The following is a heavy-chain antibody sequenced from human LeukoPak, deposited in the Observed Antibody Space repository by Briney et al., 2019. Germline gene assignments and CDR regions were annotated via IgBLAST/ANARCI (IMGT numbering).Heavy chain of an antibody. CDR2: SSGSGRDT. V-gene: IGHV3-23*01. J-gene: IGHJ4*02. CDR3: GRRTQDGYNSPIDY. Sequence: PGGSLRLSCAASGFTLSSYSMNWVRQAPGKGLEYVAESSGSGRDTYYADSVQGRFTISRDNSKNTLYLQMNSLRAEDTAEYYCGRRTQDGYNSPIDYWGQGTLVTVSS. D-gene: IGHD5-24*01. CDR1: GFTLSSYS.